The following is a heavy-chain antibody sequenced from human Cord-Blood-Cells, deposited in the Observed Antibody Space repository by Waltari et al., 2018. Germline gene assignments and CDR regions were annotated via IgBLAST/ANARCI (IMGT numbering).Heavy chain of an antibody. J-gene: IGHJ4*02. CDR3: ARIMQWGGIVVVTAIDY. CDR1: GYTFTGYY. D-gene: IGHD2-21*02. Sequence: QVQLVQSGAEVKKPGASVKVSCKASGYTFTGYYMHWVRQAPGQGLEWMGWINPNSGGTNYAQKFQGRVTMTRDTSISTAYMELSRLRSDDTAVYCCARIMQWGGIVVVTAIDYWGQGTLVTVSS. CDR2: INPNSGGT. V-gene: IGHV1-2*02.